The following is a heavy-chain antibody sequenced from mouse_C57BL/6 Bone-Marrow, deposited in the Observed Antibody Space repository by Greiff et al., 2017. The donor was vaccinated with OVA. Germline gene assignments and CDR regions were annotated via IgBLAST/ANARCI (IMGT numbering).Heavy chain of an antibody. D-gene: IGHD1-1*01. CDR1: GYTFTRYV. Sequence: QVQLQQSGAELMMHGASVKLSCKATGYTFTRYVIEWVKQRPGHGLEWIGEILPGRGSTNYNEKFKGKATFTADTSSNTAYMQLSSLTTEDSAIYYCARWGVVATYDFDYWGQGTTLTVSS. V-gene: IGHV1-9*01. J-gene: IGHJ2*01. CDR2: ILPGRGST. CDR3: ARWGVVATYDFDY.